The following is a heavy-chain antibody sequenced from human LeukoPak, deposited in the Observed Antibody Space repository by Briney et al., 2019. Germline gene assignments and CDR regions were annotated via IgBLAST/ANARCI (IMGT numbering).Heavy chain of an antibody. CDR2: ISSSSSYI. Sequence: GGSLRLSCAASGFTFSSYSMNWVRQAPGKGLEWVSSISSSSSYIYYADSVKGRFTISRDNAKNSLYLQMNSLRAEDTAVYYCARDGLPLYGSSGYYYGHFDYWGQGTLVTVSS. CDR3: ARDGLPLYGSSGYYYGHFDY. CDR1: GFTFSSYS. V-gene: IGHV3-21*01. D-gene: IGHD3-22*01. J-gene: IGHJ4*02.